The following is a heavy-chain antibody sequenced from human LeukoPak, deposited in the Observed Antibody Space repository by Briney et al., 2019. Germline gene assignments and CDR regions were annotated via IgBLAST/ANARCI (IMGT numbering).Heavy chain of an antibody. V-gene: IGHV3-7*01. CDR1: GFTFSSYW. CDR3: ARARLFGELLPAIDY. Sequence: GGSLRLSCAASGFTFSSYWMSWVRQAPGKGLEWVANIKQDGSEKYYVDSVKGRFTISRDNAKNSLYLQMNSLRAEDTAVYYCARARLFGELLPAIDYWGQGTLVTVSS. D-gene: IGHD3-10*01. J-gene: IGHJ4*02. CDR2: IKQDGSEK.